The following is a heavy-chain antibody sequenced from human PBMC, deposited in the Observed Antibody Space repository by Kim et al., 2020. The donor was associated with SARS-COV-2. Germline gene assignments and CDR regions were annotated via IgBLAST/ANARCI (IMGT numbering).Heavy chain of an antibody. J-gene: IGHJ6*03. V-gene: IGHV4-59*08. CDR3: ARHLGGSSFGYYYYNLDV. Sequence: SETLSLTCTVSGGSISGYYWSWIRQPPGKGLEWIGFIHYSGSTNYNPSLKSRVTISVDTSKNQFSLKLNSVTAADTAIYYCARHLGGSSFGYYYYNLDVWGQASAVTVSS. CDR2: IHYSGST. D-gene: IGHD2-15*01. CDR1: GGSISGYY.